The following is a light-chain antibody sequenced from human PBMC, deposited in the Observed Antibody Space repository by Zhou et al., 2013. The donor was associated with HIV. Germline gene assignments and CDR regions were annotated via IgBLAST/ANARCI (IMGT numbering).Light chain of an antibody. CDR1: QSMTNY. Sequence: DIQMTQSPPSLSASVGDRVIITCRASQSMTNYLNWYQQKPGKAPELLIYAASSLHRGVPSRFSGSGSGTDFTLTISSLQPEDFATYYCQQTYSTPRTFGQGTKVEIK. CDR3: QQTYSTPRT. V-gene: IGKV1-39*01. J-gene: IGKJ1*01. CDR2: AAS.